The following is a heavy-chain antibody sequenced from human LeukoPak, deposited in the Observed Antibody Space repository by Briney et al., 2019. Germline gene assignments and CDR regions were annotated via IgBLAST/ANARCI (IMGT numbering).Heavy chain of an antibody. D-gene: IGHD2-2*01. Sequence: GASVKVSCKASGYTFTSYGISWVRQAPGQGLEWMGWISAYNGNTNHAQKLQGRVTMTTDTSTSTAYMELRSLRSDDTAVYYCARESPASTSGPPPDSWGQGTLVTVSS. CDR3: ARESPASTSGPPPDS. CDR1: GYTFTSYG. J-gene: IGHJ5*01. V-gene: IGHV1-18*01. CDR2: ISAYNGNT.